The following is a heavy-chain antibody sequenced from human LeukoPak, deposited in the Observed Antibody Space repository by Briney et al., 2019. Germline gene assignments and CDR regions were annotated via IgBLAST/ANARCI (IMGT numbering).Heavy chain of an antibody. Sequence: ASVKVSCKPSVYTFTPYYMHWVRQAPGQGREWMGWINPNSGGTNYAQKFQGRVTMTRDTSISTAYMELSRLRSDDTAVYYCAPPVVDCSGGSCPSLFDYWGQGTLATVSS. J-gene: IGHJ4*02. CDR2: INPNSGGT. CDR3: APPVVDCSGGSCPSLFDY. D-gene: IGHD2-15*01. CDR1: VYTFTPYY. V-gene: IGHV1-2*02.